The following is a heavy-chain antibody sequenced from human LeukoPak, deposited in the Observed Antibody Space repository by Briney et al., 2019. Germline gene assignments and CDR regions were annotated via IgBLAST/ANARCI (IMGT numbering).Heavy chain of an antibody. Sequence: GGSLRLSCAASGFTFSSYSMNWVRQAPGKGLEWVSSISSSSSYTYYADSVKGRFTISRDNAKNSLYLQMNSLRAEDTAVYYCVAAAGTGYWGQGTLVTVSS. D-gene: IGHD6-13*01. CDR1: GFTFSSYS. J-gene: IGHJ4*02. CDR3: VAAAGTGY. CDR2: ISSSSSYT. V-gene: IGHV3-21*01.